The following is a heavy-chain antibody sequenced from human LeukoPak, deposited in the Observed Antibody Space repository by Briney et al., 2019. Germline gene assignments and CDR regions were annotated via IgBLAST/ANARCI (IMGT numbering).Heavy chain of an antibody. CDR3: ARRNREAGVDY. D-gene: IGHD6-19*01. J-gene: IGHJ4*02. CDR2: ISDSGGST. V-gene: IGHV3-23*01. CDR1: GFTFSSYA. Sequence: GGSLRLSCAASGFTFSSYAMSWVRQAPGKGLEWVSAISDSGGSTYYADSVKGRFTISRDNSKNTLYLQMNSLRAEDTAVYYCARRNREAGVDYWGQGTLVTVSS.